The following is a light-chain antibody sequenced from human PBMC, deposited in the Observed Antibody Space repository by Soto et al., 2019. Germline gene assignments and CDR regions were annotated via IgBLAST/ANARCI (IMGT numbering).Light chain of an antibody. CDR2: SNN. Sequence: QSVLTQPPSASGTPGQRVTISCSGSSSNIGSNTVNWYQQLPGTAPKLLIHSNNQRPSGVPDRFSGSKSGTSASLAISGLQSEDEADYYCAAWDVSLNGVVFGGGTKLTVL. J-gene: IGLJ2*01. V-gene: IGLV1-44*01. CDR3: AAWDVSLNGVV. CDR1: SSNIGSNT.